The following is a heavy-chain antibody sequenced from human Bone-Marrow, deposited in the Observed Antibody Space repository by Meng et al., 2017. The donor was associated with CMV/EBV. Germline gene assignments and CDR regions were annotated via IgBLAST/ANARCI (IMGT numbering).Heavy chain of an antibody. CDR1: GYTFTDYY. J-gene: IGHJ4*02. V-gene: IGHV1-69-2*01. CDR3: ATDPRKTGYFDY. CDR2: VDPEDGET. Sequence: CKVSGYTFTDYYMHWVQQAPGKGLGWMGLVDPEDGETIYAEKFQGRVTITADTSTDTAYMELSSLRSEDTAVYYCATDPRKTGYFDYWSQGTLVTVSS.